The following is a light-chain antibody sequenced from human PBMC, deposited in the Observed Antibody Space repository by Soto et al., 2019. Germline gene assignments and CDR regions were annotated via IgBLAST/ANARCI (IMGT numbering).Light chain of an antibody. V-gene: IGKV3-20*01. Sequence: IVLTQSPGTLSLSPAERATLSCRASQSVSSSSLAWYQQKPGQAPRLLIYGASGRATGIPDRFSGSGSGTDFTLTISRLEPEDFAVYYCQQYGISPLTFGGGTKVEIK. CDR2: GAS. J-gene: IGKJ4*01. CDR1: QSVSSSS. CDR3: QQYGISPLT.